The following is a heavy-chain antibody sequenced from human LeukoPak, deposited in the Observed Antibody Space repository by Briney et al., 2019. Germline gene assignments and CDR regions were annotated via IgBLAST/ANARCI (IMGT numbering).Heavy chain of an antibody. Sequence: GGSLRLSCAASGFTFSSYEMNWVRQAPGKGLEWVSNISGSGSGGSTYYADSVKGRFTISRDNSKNTLYLQMNSLRAEDTAVYYCAKSGYNRFDYWGQGTLVTVSS. J-gene: IGHJ4*02. CDR2: ISGSGSGGST. CDR1: GFTFSSYE. V-gene: IGHV3-23*01. D-gene: IGHD5-24*01. CDR3: AKSGYNRFDY.